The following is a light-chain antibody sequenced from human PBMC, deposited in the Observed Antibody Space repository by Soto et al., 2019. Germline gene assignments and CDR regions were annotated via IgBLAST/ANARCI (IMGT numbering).Light chain of an antibody. CDR3: QHYGGSPIT. CDR1: QNLGSGY. CDR2: AAS. V-gene: IGKV3-20*01. Sequence: EIVLTQSPGTLSLSPGARATLSCRASQNLGSGYLAWYQQKPGQAPSNLIYAASTRATGIPDRFSGSGSGTDYSLTISRLEPEDFAVYYCQHYGGSPITFGLGARLEIK. J-gene: IGKJ5*01.